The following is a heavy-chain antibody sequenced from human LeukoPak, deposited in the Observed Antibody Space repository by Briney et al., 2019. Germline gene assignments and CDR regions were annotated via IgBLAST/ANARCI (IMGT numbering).Heavy chain of an antibody. CDR2: ISAYNGNT. CDR3: ARGLQETLGWLKAFSAFDI. V-gene: IGHV1-18*01. D-gene: IGHD5-24*01. Sequence: GASVKVSCKASGYTFTSYGITWVRRAPGQGLEWMGWISAYNGNTNYAQMLQGRVTMTTDTSTSTAYMELRSLRSDDTAVYYCARGLQETLGWLKAFSAFDIWGQGTMVTVSS. CDR1: GYTFTSYG. J-gene: IGHJ3*02.